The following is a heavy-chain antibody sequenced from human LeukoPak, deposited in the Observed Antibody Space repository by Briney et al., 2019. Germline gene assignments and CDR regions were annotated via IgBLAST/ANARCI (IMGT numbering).Heavy chain of an antibody. Sequence: KTSETLSLTCTVSGGSISSGGYYWSWIRQHPGEGLEWIGNTYYSGSTYYNPSLKSRLTISVDTSKNQFSLKLSSVTAADTAVYYCARALGSSGYGWFDPWGQGTLVTVSS. D-gene: IGHD3-22*01. CDR1: GGSISSGGYY. CDR2: TYYSGST. CDR3: ARALGSSGYGWFDP. J-gene: IGHJ5*02. V-gene: IGHV4-31*03.